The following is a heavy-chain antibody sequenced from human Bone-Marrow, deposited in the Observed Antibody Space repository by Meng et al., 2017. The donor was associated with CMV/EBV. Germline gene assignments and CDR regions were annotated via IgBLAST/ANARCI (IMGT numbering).Heavy chain of an antibody. CDR3: ARGALKGYVWGSYRYTLDY. V-gene: IGHV4-59*02. D-gene: IGHD3-16*02. CDR2: ISYTGYI. Sequence: SETLSLTCTVSGASVSSNDWSWSRRPPGKGLEYIGSISYTGYIEYNPSLKGRVTISLDPSKNHFSLKLTSVTAADTAVYYCARGALKGYVWGSYRYTLDYWGQGTLVTVSS. CDR1: GASVSSND. J-gene: IGHJ4*02.